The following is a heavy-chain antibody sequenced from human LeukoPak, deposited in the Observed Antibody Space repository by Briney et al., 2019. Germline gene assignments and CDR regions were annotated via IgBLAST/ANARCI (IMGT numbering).Heavy chain of an antibody. D-gene: IGHD3-22*01. Sequence: GGSLRLSCAASGFTFSNLWMSWVRQAPGKGLKWVANIKQDGSEKYYVDSVKGRFTISRDNSKSTLFLQMSSLRAEDAAVYYCAKDMDTMMVIFNPTWGQGTLVTVSS. CDR1: GFTFSNLW. CDR2: IKQDGSEK. V-gene: IGHV3-7*03. CDR3: AKDMDTMMVIFNPT. J-gene: IGHJ5*02.